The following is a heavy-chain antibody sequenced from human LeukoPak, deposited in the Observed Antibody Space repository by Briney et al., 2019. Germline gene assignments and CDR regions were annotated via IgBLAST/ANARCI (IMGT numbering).Heavy chain of an antibody. CDR2: INPNSGGT. D-gene: IGHD3-22*01. Sequence: ASVKVSCKTSGYTFTAYYMHWVRQAPGQGLEWMGWINPNSGGTNYAQKFQGRVTMTRDTSITTAYMELSRLRSDDTAVYHCAKVSGDYYDSSGYYLEAFDIWGQGTMVTVSS. J-gene: IGHJ3*02. CDR1: GYTFTAYY. V-gene: IGHV1-2*02. CDR3: AKVSGDYYDSSGYYLEAFDI.